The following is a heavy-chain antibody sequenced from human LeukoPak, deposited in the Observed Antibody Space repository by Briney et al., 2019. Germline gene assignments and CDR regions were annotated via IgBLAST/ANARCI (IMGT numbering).Heavy chain of an antibody. V-gene: IGHV3-23*01. J-gene: IGHJ4*02. Sequence: GGSLRLSCAASGFTFSSYAMSWVRQAPGKGLEWVSAISGSGGSTYYADSVKGRFTISRDNSENTLYLQMNSLRAEDTAVYYCAKDGGLRFLEWLLVNFDYWGQGTLVTVSS. CDR3: AKDGGLRFLEWLLVNFDY. D-gene: IGHD3-3*01. CDR1: GFTFSSYA. CDR2: ISGSGGST.